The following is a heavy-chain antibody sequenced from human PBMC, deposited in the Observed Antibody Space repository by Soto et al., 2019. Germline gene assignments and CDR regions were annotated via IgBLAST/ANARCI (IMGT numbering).Heavy chain of an antibody. Sequence: QVQLVESGGGVVQPGRSLRLSCAASGFTFSNYGMHWVRQAPGKGLEWVEVISYDGSNQYYADSVKGRFTISRDNSKNTLYLQMNSLRAEDTAVYYCAKEHRQQLGGVRYHYGMDVWGQGTTVTVSS. CDR3: AKEHRQQLGGVRYHYGMDV. CDR1: GFTFSNYG. D-gene: IGHD6-13*01. J-gene: IGHJ6*02. V-gene: IGHV3-30*18. CDR2: ISYDGSNQ.